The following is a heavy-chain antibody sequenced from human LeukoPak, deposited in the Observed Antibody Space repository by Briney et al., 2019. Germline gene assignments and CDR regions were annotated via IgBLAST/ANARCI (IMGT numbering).Heavy chain of an antibody. CDR1: GFTFSSYG. Sequence: PGRSLRLSCAASGFTFSSYGMHWVRQAPGKGLEWGAVIWYDGSNKCYADSVKGRFTISRDNSKNTLYLQMNSLRAEDTAVYYCAKDRSAYYYDSSGPKDYWGQGTLVTVSS. J-gene: IGHJ4*02. V-gene: IGHV3-33*06. CDR3: AKDRSAYYYDSSGPKDY. D-gene: IGHD3-22*01. CDR2: IWYDGSNK.